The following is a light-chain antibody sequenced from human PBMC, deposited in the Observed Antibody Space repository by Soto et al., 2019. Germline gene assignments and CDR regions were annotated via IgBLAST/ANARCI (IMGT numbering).Light chain of an antibody. V-gene: IGKV3-15*01. CDR1: QSVSSN. CDR2: GAS. J-gene: IGKJ5*01. Sequence: EIVMTQSPATLSVSPGERATLSCRASQSVSSNLAWYQQKPGQAPRLIXYGASTRANGIPARFSGSGSGTELTLTISSLQSEDFAVYYGQQYNNWPTGTFGQGTRLEIK. CDR3: QQYNNWPTGT.